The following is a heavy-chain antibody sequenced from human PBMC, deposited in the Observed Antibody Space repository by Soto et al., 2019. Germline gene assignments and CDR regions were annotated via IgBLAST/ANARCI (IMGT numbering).Heavy chain of an antibody. V-gene: IGHV1-69*13. J-gene: IGHJ6*02. CDR1: GGTFSSYA. Sequence: GASVKVSCKASGGTFSSYAISWVRQAPGQGLEWMGGIIPIFGTANYAQKFQGRVTITADGSTSTAYMELSSLRSEDTAVYYCARDGGNSFYYYGMDVWGQGTTVTVSS. D-gene: IGHD2-21*02. CDR2: IIPIFGTA. CDR3: ARDGGNSFYYYGMDV.